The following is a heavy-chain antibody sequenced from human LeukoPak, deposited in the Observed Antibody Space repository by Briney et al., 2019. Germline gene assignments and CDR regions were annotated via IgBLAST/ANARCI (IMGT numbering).Heavy chain of an antibody. CDR1: GFTFSSYA. Sequence: GGSLRLSCAASGFTFSSYAMSWVRQAPGKGLEWVSAISGSGGSTYYAASVKGRFTISRDNSKNTLYLQMNSLRAEDTAVYYCAKAPVVVVPAAIVMDVWGQGTTVTVSS. V-gene: IGHV3-23*01. J-gene: IGHJ6*02. D-gene: IGHD2-2*01. CDR3: AKAPVVVVPAAIVMDV. CDR2: ISGSGGST.